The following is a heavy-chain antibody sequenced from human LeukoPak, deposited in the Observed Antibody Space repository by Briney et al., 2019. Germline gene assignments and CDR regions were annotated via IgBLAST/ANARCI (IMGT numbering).Heavy chain of an antibody. D-gene: IGHD3-10*01. CDR1: GFTASRNY. Sequence: GGSLRLSCAASGFTASRNYMTWVRQAPGKGLEWVSLIDSGGSTYYADSVKGRFTISRDNSKNTLYLQMSSLRAEDTAVYYCARDRGTGYYFDYWGQGTLVTVSA. J-gene: IGHJ4*02. CDR3: ARDRGTGYYFDY. V-gene: IGHV3-66*01. CDR2: IDSGGST.